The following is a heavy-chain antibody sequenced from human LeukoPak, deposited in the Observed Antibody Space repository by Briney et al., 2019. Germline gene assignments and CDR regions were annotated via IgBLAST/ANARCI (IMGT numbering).Heavy chain of an antibody. CDR2: INPNSGGT. Sequence: ASVKVSCKASGYTFPGYYMHWVRQAPGQGLEWMGWINPNSGGTNYAQKFQGRVTMTRDTSISTAYMELSRLRSDDTAVYYCAREHSSSSGKIFDYWGQGTLVTVSS. J-gene: IGHJ4*02. D-gene: IGHD6-6*01. V-gene: IGHV1-2*02. CDR3: AREHSSSSGKIFDY. CDR1: GYTFPGYY.